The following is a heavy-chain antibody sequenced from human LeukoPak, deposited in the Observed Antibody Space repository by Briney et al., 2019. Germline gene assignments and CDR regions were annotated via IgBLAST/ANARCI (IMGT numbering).Heavy chain of an antibody. V-gene: IGHV3-23*01. D-gene: IGHD6-13*01. J-gene: IGHJ5*02. CDR2: ISGSGGST. CDR1: GFTFSSYA. Sequence: GGSLRLSCAASGFTFSSYAMSWVRQAPGKGLEWVSTISGSGGSTYYADSVKGRFTISRDNSKNTLYLQMNSLRAEDTAVYYCAITDAKYGSSWAGWFDPWGQGTLVTVSS. CDR3: AITDAKYGSSWAGWFDP.